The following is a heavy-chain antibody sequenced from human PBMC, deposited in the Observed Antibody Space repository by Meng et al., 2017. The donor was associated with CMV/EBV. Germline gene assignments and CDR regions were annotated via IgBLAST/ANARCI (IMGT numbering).Heavy chain of an antibody. CDR3: AGRGCSSTSCNGGLDY. J-gene: IGHJ4*02. D-gene: IGHD2-2*01. CDR1: GGSISSYY. Sequence: QVQLQESGPGLVKPSETRSLTCTVSGGSISSYYWSWIRQPAGKGLEWIGRIYTSGSTNYNPFLKSRVTMSVDTSKNQFSLKLSSVTAADTAVYYCAGRGCSSTSCNGGLDYWGQGTLVTVAS. V-gene: IGHV4-4*07. CDR2: IYTSGST.